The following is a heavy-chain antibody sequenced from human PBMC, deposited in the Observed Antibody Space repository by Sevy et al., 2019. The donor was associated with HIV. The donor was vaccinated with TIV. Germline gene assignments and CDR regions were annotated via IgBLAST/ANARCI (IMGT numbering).Heavy chain of an antibody. J-gene: IGHJ3*02. CDR1: GYTFTGYY. Sequence: APVKVSCKASGYTFTGYYMHWVRQAPGQGLEWMGRINPNSGGTNYAQKFQGRVTMTRDTSISTAYMELSRLRSDDTAGYYCARDPMYYYDSSGYYNRGDDAFDIWGQGTMVTVSS. D-gene: IGHD3-22*01. CDR2: INPNSGGT. CDR3: ARDPMYYYDSSGYYNRGDDAFDI. V-gene: IGHV1-2*06.